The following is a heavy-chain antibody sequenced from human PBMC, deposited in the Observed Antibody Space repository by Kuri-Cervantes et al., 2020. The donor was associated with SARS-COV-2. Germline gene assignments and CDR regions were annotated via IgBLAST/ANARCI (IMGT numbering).Heavy chain of an antibody. J-gene: IGHJ4*02. V-gene: IGHV4-34*01. Sequence: SQTLSLTCAVFGGSSSGYYWGWIRQPPGKGLEWIGEINQSGSTSYSPSLKSRLTISVDTSENQFSLKLSSVTAADTAVYYCAKDQGDSYGISYFDYWGQGTLVTVSS. CDR2: INQSGST. CDR1: GGSSSGYY. CDR3: AKDQGDSYGISYFDY. D-gene: IGHD5-18*01.